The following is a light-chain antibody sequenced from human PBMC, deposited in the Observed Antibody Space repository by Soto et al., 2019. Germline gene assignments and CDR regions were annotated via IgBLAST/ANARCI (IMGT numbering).Light chain of an antibody. CDR2: EVS. J-gene: IGLJ1*01. CDR3: SSYAGRNNYV. CDR1: SSDVGAFDS. V-gene: IGLV2-8*01. Sequence: QSALTQPPSASGSLGQSVTISCTGSSSDVGAFDSVSWYQQHPHKATQIIIDEVSNRPSGVPDRCSGSKSGNTASLTVSGLQADDEADYFCSSYAGRNNYVFGTGTKLTVL.